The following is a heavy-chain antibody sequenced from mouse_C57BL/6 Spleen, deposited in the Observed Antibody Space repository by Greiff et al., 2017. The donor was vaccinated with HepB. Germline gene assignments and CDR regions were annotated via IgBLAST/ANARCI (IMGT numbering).Heavy chain of an antibody. D-gene: IGHD1-1*01. CDR3: ARDDGSSRGWFAY. V-gene: IGHV1-59*01. CDR1: GYTFTSYW. J-gene: IGHJ3*01. Sequence: QVQLQQPGAELVRPGTSVKLSCKASGYTFTSYWMHWVKQRPGQGLEWIGVIDPSDSYTNYNQKFKGKATLTVDTSSSTAYMQLSSLTSEDSAVYYCARDDGSSRGWFAYWGQGTLVTVSA. CDR2: IDPSDSYT.